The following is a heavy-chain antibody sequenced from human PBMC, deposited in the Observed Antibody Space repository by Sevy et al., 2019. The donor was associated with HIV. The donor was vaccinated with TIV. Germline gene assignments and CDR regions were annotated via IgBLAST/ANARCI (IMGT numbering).Heavy chain of an antibody. Sequence: GESLKISCKGSGYSFTSYLIGWVRQMPGKGLEWMGIIYPGDSDTRYSLSLQRHVTISADISISAAYLQWSSLKASDTALYYCARLDIAVAAPTYWGQGTLVTVSS. D-gene: IGHD6-19*01. CDR2: IYPGDSDT. V-gene: IGHV5-51*01. CDR3: ARLDIAVAAPTY. CDR1: GYSFTSYL. J-gene: IGHJ4*02.